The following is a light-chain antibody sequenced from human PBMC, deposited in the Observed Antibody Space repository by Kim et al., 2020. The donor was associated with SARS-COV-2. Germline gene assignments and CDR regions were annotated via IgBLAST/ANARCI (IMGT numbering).Light chain of an antibody. CDR2: RYN. CDR1: KLGDKY. J-gene: IGLJ1*01. Sequence: SYELTQPPSVSVSPGQTASITCSGDKLGDKYASWYQQKPGQSPVVVIFRYNRRPSGIPERFSGSNSGNTATLTISGTQAMDEADYYCQAWDSSIYVFGTGTKVTV. V-gene: IGLV3-1*01. CDR3: QAWDSSIYV.